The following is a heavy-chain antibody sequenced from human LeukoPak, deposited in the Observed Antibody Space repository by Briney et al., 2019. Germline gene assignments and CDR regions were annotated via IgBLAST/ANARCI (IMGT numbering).Heavy chain of an antibody. J-gene: IGHJ4*02. Sequence: GGSLRLSCAASGFTFSSDAMSWVRQAPGKGLEWVSAISGSGGSTYYADSVKGRFTISRDNSKNTLYLQMNSLRAEDTAVYYCARPYYYGSGTYSVPADWGQGTLVTVAS. CDR3: ARPYYYGSGTYSVPAD. V-gene: IGHV3-23*01. D-gene: IGHD3-10*01. CDR2: ISGSGGST. CDR1: GFTFSSDA.